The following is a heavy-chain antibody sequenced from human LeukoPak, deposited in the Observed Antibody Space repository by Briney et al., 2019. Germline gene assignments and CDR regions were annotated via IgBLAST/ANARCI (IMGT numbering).Heavy chain of an antibody. J-gene: IGHJ4*02. CDR1: GFTFSSYA. V-gene: IGHV3-23*01. CDR3: AKAPSGSIDY. CDR2: ISGSGGST. D-gene: IGHD3-10*01. Sequence: GGSLRLSCAASGFTFSSYAMSWVRQAPGKGLEWVSAISGSGGSTNYADSVKGRFTISRDNSRNTLYLQMNSLRAEDTAVYYCAKAPSGSIDYWGQGTLVTVSS.